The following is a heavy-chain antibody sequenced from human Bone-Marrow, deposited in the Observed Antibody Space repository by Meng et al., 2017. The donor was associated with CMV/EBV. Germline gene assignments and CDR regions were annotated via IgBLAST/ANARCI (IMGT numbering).Heavy chain of an antibody. V-gene: IGHV1-18*01. Sequence: ASVKVSCKASGYTFTSYGISWVRQAPGQGLEWVGWISVHNGHTKYAQNLQGRVTMTTDTSTSTAYMELRSLRSDDTAVYYCARLGRHCSGGSCYFGWFDPWGQGTLVTVSS. J-gene: IGHJ5*02. CDR1: GYTFTSYG. D-gene: IGHD2-15*01. CDR2: ISVHNGHT. CDR3: ARLGRHCSGGSCYFGWFDP.